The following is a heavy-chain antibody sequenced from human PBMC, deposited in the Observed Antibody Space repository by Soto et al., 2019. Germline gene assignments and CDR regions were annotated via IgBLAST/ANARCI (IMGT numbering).Heavy chain of an antibody. CDR3: ARVLSVVTPPRYGMDV. V-gene: IGHV1-69*13. Sequence: GASVKVSCKASGGTFSSYAISWVRQAPGQGLEWMGGIIPIFGTANYAQKFQGRVTITADESTGTAYMELSSLRSEDTAVYYCARVLSVVTPPRYGMDVWGQGTTVTVSS. D-gene: IGHD2-15*01. CDR1: GGTFSSYA. J-gene: IGHJ6*02. CDR2: IIPIFGTA.